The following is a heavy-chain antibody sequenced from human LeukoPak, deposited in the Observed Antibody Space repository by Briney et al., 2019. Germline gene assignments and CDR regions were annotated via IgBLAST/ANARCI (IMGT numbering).Heavy chain of an antibody. CDR1: GGSISSSSYY. CDR3: ASLNFYCSGGSCYSDY. V-gene: IGHV4-39*01. Sequence: WETLSLTCTVSGGSISSSSYYWGWIRQPPGKGLEWIGSIYYSGSTYYNPSLKSRVTISVDTSKNQFSLKLSSVTAADTAVYYCASLNFYCSGGSCYSDYWGHGTLVTVSS. J-gene: IGHJ4*01. CDR2: IYYSGST. D-gene: IGHD2-15*01.